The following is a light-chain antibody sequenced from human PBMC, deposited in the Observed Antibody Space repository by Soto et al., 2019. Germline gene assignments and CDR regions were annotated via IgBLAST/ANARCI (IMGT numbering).Light chain of an antibody. Sequence: DIVMTQSPDSLAVSLGERATINCKSSQSVLYSSDNKNHLAWYQQKPGQPPKLLIYWASTRESGVPDRFSGSGSGTDFTLTISSLQAEDVAVYYCQQYYGNPITFGQGTRLEIK. CDR2: WAS. CDR3: QQYYGNPIT. V-gene: IGKV4-1*01. J-gene: IGKJ5*01. CDR1: QSVLYSSDNKNH.